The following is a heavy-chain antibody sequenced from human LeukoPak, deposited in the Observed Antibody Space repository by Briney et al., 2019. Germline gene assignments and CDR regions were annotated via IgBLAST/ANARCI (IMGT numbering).Heavy chain of an antibody. J-gene: IGHJ3*01. CDR1: GDSVSRTDAG. CDR2: TYYRSKGYKDDAGWYK. Sequence: SQTLSLTCAISGDSVSRTDAGWSWIRQSPSRGLEWLGRTYYRSKGYKDDAGWYKDDAGSLKSRITINVDTVMNQFSLQLNSVTPEDTALYYCARGGLVRGSINSLIGFDVWGQGIMVTVSS. V-gene: IGHV6-1*01. CDR3: ARGGLVRGSINSLIGFDV. D-gene: IGHD3-10*01.